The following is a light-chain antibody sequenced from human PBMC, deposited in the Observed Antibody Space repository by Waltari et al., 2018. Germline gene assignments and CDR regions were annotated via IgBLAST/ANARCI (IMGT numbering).Light chain of an antibody. CDR1: QSLLHTDGYTY. V-gene: IGKV2-40*01. Sequence: DIVMTQSPLSLPVTPGEPASISCRSSQSLLHTDGYTYLDWYLQKPGQSPQLLIYGGSNRASGVPDRFSGSGSGTDFTLKITKVEAEDVVLYYCLQHRALPLTFGGGTKVEIK. J-gene: IGKJ4*01. CDR3: LQHRALPLT. CDR2: GGS.